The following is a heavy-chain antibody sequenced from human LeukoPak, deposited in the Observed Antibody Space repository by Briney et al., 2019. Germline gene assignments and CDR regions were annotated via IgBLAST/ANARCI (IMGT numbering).Heavy chain of an antibody. CDR2: INHSGST. CDR1: GGSFSGYY. J-gene: IGHJ4*02. CDR3: ARGRLVARLRSYFDY. D-gene: IGHD2-8*02. V-gene: IGHV4-34*01. Sequence: SETLSLTCAVYGGSFSGYYWSWIRQPPGKGLEWIGEINHSGSTNYNPSLKSRVTISVDTSKNQFSLELSSVTAADTAVYYCARGRLVARLRSYFDYWGQGTLVTVSS.